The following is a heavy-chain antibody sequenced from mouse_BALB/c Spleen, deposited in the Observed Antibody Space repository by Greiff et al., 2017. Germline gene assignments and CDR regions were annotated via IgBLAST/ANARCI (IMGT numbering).Heavy chain of an antibody. J-gene: IGHJ2*01. CDR1: GFTFTDYY. V-gene: IGHV1-84*02. CDR3: ARGPYGSSFDD. Sequence: VQLQQSGPELVKPGASVKISCKAYGFTFTDYYINWVKQKPGQGLEWIGWIYPGSGNTKDNEKFKGKATLTVDTSSSTAYMQLSSLTSEDTAVYYCARGPYGSSFDDWGQGTTLTVSS. CDR2: IYPGSGNT. D-gene: IGHD1-1*01.